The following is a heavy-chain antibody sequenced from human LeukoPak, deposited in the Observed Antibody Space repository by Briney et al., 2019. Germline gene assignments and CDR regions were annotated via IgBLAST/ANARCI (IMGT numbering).Heavy chain of an antibody. Sequence: SETLSLTCTVSGGSISSYYWSWIRQPPGKGLEWIGYIYYSGSTNYNPSLKSRVTISVDTSKNQFSLKLSSVTAADTAVYYCARINDYYYYGMDVWGQGTTVTVSS. V-gene: IGHV4-59*01. CDR3: ARINDYYYYGMDV. CDR1: GGSISSYY. J-gene: IGHJ6*02. CDR2: IYYSGST.